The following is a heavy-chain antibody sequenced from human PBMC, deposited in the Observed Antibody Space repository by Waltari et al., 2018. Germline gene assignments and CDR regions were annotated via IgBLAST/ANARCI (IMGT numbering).Heavy chain of an antibody. J-gene: IGHJ3*02. D-gene: IGHD2-21*02. CDR1: GFIFSNYA. CDR2: ISGSGGST. Sequence: EVQLLESGGGLVQPGGSLRLSCAASGFIFSNYAMSWVRQAPGKGLAWVSVISGSGGSTYYADSVQSRFTISKDNSKNTLYLQMNSLRAEDTAVYYCARDRSDYGGNSVAFDIWGQGTMVTVSS. V-gene: IGHV3-23*01. CDR3: ARDRSDYGGNSVAFDI.